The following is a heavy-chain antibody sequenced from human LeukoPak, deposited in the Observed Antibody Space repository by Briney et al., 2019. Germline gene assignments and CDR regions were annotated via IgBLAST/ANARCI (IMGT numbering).Heavy chain of an antibody. Sequence: GSSVKVSCKASGGTFSIYAISWVRQAPGQGLEWMGGIIPIFGTANYAQKFQGRVTITADESTSTAYMELSSLRSEDTAVYYCASLYCSGGSCYSGGMDVWGQGTTVTVSS. CDR2: IIPIFGTA. CDR1: GGTFSIYA. J-gene: IGHJ6*02. D-gene: IGHD2-15*01. CDR3: ASLYCSGGSCYSGGMDV. V-gene: IGHV1-69*01.